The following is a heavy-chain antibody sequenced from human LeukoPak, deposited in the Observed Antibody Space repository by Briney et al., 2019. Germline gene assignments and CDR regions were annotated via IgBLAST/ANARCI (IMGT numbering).Heavy chain of an antibody. V-gene: IGHV4-39*07. J-gene: IGHJ2*01. D-gene: IGHD3-9*01. CDR1: GGSISSSSYY. Sequence: SETLSLTCTVSGGSISSSSYYWGWIRQPPGKGLEWTGSIYYSGSTYYDPSLKSRVTISVDTSKNQFSLKLSSVTAADTAVYYCARDYDILTGYRPHWYFDLWGRGTLVTVSS. CDR2: IYYSGST. CDR3: ARDYDILTGYRPHWYFDL.